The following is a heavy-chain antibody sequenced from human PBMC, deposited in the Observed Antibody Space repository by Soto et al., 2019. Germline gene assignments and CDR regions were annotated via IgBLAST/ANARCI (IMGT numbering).Heavy chain of an antibody. V-gene: IGHV3-64*02. J-gene: IGHJ4*02. CDR2: ISSNGGST. Sequence: PGGSLRLSCAASGFTFSSYAVHWVRQAPGKGLEYVSAISSNGGSTYYADSVKGRFTISRDNSKNTLYLQMGSLRAEDVAVYYCARVFYDSGGYYYDYWGQGTLVTVSS. CDR3: ARVFYDSGGYYYDY. D-gene: IGHD3-22*01. CDR1: GFTFSSYA.